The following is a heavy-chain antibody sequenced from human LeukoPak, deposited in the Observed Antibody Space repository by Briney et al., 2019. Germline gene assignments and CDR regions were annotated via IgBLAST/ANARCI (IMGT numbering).Heavy chain of an antibody. D-gene: IGHD4-17*01. J-gene: IGHJ4*02. Sequence: GESLKISCKGSGYSFTSYWIGWVRQMPGKGLEWMGIIYPGDSDTRYSPSFQGQVTISADKSISTAYLQWSSLKASDTAMYYCARLPMTTVTTQHFDYWGQGTLVTVSS. CDR1: GYSFTSYW. CDR3: ARLPMTTVTTQHFDY. V-gene: IGHV5-51*01. CDR2: IYPGDSDT.